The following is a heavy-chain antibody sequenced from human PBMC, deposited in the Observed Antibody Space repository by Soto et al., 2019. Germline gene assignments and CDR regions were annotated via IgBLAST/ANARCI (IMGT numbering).Heavy chain of an antibody. D-gene: IGHD5-18*01. CDR2: IYYSGST. CDR1: GGSISSSSYY. CDR3: ARQNHADTAMGWAHMDSYYYGRDV. V-gene: IGHV4-39*01. J-gene: IGHJ6*04. Sequence: SETLSLTCTVSGGSISSSSYYWGWIRQPPGKGLEWIGSIYYSGSTYYNPSLKSRVTISVDTSKNQFSLKLSSVTAADTAVYYGARQNHADTAMGWAHMDSYYYGRDVWGKGPTVPVSS.